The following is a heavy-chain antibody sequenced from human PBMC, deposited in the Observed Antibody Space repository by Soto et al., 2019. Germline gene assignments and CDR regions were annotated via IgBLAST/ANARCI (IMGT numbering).Heavy chain of an antibody. CDR2: LSYSGST. Sequence: ASETLSLTCTVVGASISSYYWSWIRQPPGKGLEWIGYLSYSGSTSYNPSLKSRVTMSVDTSKNQMSLKLTSVTAADTAVYFCARGEDRSSRRQNWFDPWGQETLVTVSS. CDR1: GASISSYY. CDR3: ARGEDRSSRRQNWFDP. D-gene: IGHD6-6*01. J-gene: IGHJ5*02. V-gene: IGHV4-59*01.